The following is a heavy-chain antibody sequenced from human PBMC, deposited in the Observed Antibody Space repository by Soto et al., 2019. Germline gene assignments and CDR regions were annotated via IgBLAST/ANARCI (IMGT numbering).Heavy chain of an antibody. CDR3: ASGAAFYYDTSRY. CDR2: MSPGGNSQ. D-gene: IGHD3-22*01. J-gene: IGHJ4*02. Sequence: GGSLRLSCAAPGFNFNIHALRWIRQAPGEGLEWVAVMSPGGNSQYYADSVKGRFTISRDTSKSTLYLQMTSLRPEDTAVYYCASGAAFYYDTSRYWGQGTLVTVSS. V-gene: IGHV3-30-3*01. CDR1: GFNFNIHA.